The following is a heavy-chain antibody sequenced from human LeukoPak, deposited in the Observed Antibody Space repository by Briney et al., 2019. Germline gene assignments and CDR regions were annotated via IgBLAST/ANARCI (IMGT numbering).Heavy chain of an antibody. CDR2: IHYSGTT. J-gene: IGHJ4*02. CDR1: GGSISTYY. Sequence: SETLSLTCTVSGGSISTYYWSWIRQPPGKGLEWIGYIHYSGTTNYNPSLKNRVTISLDTSKNQFSLNLSSVTAADTAVYYCARGGEMATAYFDYWGQGTLVTVSS. CDR3: ARGGEMATAYFDY. V-gene: IGHV4-59*12. D-gene: IGHD5-24*01.